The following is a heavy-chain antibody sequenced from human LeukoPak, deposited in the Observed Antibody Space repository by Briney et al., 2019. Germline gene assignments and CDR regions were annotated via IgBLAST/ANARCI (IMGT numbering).Heavy chain of an antibody. CDR3: AKDIDTGLASGMDV. D-gene: IGHD5-18*01. CDR1: GFTFDDYA. J-gene: IGHJ6*02. V-gene: IGHV3-9*01. CDR2: ISWDSSNR. Sequence: GRSLRLSCAASGFTFDDYAMHWVRQAPGKGLELVSGISWDSSNRGYADSVKGRFTISRDNAKNSLCMQMNSLRAEDTALYYCAKDIDTGLASGMDVWGQGTTVTVSS.